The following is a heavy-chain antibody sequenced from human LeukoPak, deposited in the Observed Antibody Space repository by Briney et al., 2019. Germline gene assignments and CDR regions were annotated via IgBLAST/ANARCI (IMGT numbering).Heavy chain of an antibody. CDR1: GGTFSSYA. Sequence: SVKVSCKASGGTFSSYAISWVRQAPGQGLEWMGRIIPIFGIAIYAQKFQGRVTITADKSTSTAYMELSSLRSEDTAVYYCAGAGYSYAKEGFFDYWGQGTLVTVSS. CDR2: IIPIFGIA. D-gene: IGHD5-18*01. J-gene: IGHJ4*02. V-gene: IGHV1-69*04. CDR3: AGAGYSYAKEGFFDY.